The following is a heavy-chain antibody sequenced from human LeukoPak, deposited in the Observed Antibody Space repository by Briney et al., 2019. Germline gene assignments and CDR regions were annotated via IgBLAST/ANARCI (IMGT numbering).Heavy chain of an antibody. J-gene: IGHJ4*02. CDR3: ARRRQDSTGPHYFDL. D-gene: IGHD2/OR15-2a*01. CDR1: GGSISSTSFY. V-gene: IGHV4-39*01. CDR2: IYYSGNT. Sequence: PSETLSLTCYVSGGSISSTSFYWDWIRQPPGKGPEWIGTIYYSGNTVYNPSLKSRVTISVDTSKNQFSLKLSSVTAADTAVYYCARRRQDSTGPHYFDLWGQGTLVTVT.